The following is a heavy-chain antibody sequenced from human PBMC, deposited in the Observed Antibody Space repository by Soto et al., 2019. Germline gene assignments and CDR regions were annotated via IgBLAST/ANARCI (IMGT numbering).Heavy chain of an antibody. V-gene: IGHV3-33*01. CDR3: ARDRGGLTVAPCFDY. J-gene: IGHJ4*02. CDR2: IWYDGINK. Sequence: QVQLVESGGGAVQPGRSLRLSCAASGFTFSTYGMHWVRQAPGKGLEWVAVIWYDGINKYYADSVKGRFTISRDNSKNTLYLQMNSLRDEDTAVYYCARDRGGLTVAPCFDYWGQGTLVTVSS. CDR1: GFTFSTYG. D-gene: IGHD3-10*01.